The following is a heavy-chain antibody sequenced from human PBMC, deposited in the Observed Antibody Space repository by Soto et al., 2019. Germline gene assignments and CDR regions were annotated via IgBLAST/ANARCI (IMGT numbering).Heavy chain of an antibody. J-gene: IGHJ4*02. D-gene: IGHD2-15*01. CDR3: VKDGYCSGDSCYPWYFDN. V-gene: IGHV3-9*01. Sequence: EVQLGESGGCLVQPGRSLRLSCAASGFTFDDYTMHWVRQAPWKGLEWVAAVSRSSVTPGYADSVKGRITISRDNAKNALYLQMNSLRVEDTALYYCVKDGYCSGDSCYPWYFDNWGQGTLVTVSS. CDR1: GFTFDDYT. CDR2: VSRSSVTP.